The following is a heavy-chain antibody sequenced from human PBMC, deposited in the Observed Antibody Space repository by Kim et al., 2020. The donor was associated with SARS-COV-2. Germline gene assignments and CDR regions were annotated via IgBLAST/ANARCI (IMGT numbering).Heavy chain of an antibody. V-gene: IGHV1-46*01. D-gene: IGHD6-6*01. J-gene: IGHJ4*02. CDR1: GYTFTSYY. Sequence: ASVKVSCKASGYTFTSYYMHWVRQAPGQGLEWMGIINPSGGSTSYAQKFQGRVTMTRDTSTSTVYMELSSLRSEDTAVYYCARDWGGEDSSSEAGFDYWGQGTLVTVSS. CDR3: ARDWGGEDSSSEAGFDY. CDR2: INPSGGST.